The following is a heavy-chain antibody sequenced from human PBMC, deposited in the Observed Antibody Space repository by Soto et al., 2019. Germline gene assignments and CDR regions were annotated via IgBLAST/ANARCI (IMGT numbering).Heavy chain of an antibody. Sequence: ASVKVSCKASGYIFTSYGISWVRLVPGQGLEWMGWISAYKGDTKYAQILQGRVTMTTDTSTRTAYMELRSLTSDDTAVYYCARVAVACTSPPPHVFYYSGQGTLDTGS. D-gene: IGHD6-19*01. J-gene: IGHJ4*02. CDR1: GYIFTSYG. V-gene: IGHV1-18*01. CDR3: ARVAVACTSPPPHVFYY. CDR2: ISAYKGDT.